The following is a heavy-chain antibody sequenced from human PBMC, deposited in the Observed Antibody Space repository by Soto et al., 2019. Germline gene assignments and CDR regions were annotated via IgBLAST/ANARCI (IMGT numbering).Heavy chain of an antibody. J-gene: IGHJ6*02. CDR3: ARVGHITNYGMAV. V-gene: IGHV1-69*01. Sequence: QVQLVQSGAEVKKPGSSVKVSCGASGGTFSSYPINWVRQSPGQGLEWMGGIIPFFGTSNYAQKFQGRVTITADESTSTAYMELLSLRSEDTAVYYCARVGHITNYGMAVWGQGTTVTVSS. D-gene: IGHD1-26*01. CDR1: GGTFSSYP. CDR2: IIPFFGTS.